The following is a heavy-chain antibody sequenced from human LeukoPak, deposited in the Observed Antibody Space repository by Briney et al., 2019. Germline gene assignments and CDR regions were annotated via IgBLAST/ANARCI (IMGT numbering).Heavy chain of an antibody. CDR3: ARELTVAGHYMDV. Sequence: PGGSLRLSCAASGFTFSDYYMSWVRQAPGKGLEWVSYISGGGNTIYYADSVKGRFIISRDNAKNSLYLQMNSLRAEDTAVYYCARELTVAGHYMDVWGKGTTVTVSS. J-gene: IGHJ6*03. V-gene: IGHV3-11*01. CDR1: GFTFSDYY. CDR2: ISGGGNTI. D-gene: IGHD6-19*01.